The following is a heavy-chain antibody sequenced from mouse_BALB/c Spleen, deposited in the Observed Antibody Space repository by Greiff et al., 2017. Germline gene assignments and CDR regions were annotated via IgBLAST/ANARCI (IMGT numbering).Heavy chain of an antibody. CDR1: GFSLTSYG. Sequence: VKLVESGPGLVQPSQSLSITCTVSGFSLTSYGVHWVRQSPGKGLEWLGVIWSGGSTDYNAAFISRLSISKDNSKSQVFFKMNSLQANDTAIYYCARGRVWFAYWGQGTLVTVSA. V-gene: IGHV2-2*02. CDR3: ARGRVWFAY. D-gene: IGHD6-1*01. CDR2: IWSGGST. J-gene: IGHJ3*01.